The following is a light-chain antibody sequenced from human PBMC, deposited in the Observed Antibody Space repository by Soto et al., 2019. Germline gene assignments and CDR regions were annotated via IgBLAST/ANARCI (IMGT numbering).Light chain of an antibody. V-gene: IGKV3-20*01. CDR1: QSVSSSY. CDR3: QQYGSSSWT. J-gene: IGKJ1*01. Sequence: ELALTHSAGTLSLSPGERATLSCRASQSVSSSYFAWYQQRFGQAPRLLIYGASSRATGIPDRFSGSGSGTDFTLTISRLEPEDFAVYYCQQYGSSSWTFGQGTKVDIK. CDR2: GAS.